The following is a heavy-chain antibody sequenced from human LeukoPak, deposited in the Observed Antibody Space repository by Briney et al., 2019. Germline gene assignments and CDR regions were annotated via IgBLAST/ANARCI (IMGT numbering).Heavy chain of an antibody. CDR3: ARDWQIWYDSSGSLTTDAFDI. D-gene: IGHD3-22*01. CDR1: GYTFTGYF. V-gene: IGHV1-2*02. Sequence: GASVKVSCKASGYTFTGYFMHWVRQAPGQGLEWMGWINPKSGGTKYAQKFQGRVTMTRDTSITTAYMEVRRLRSDDTAVYYCARDWQIWYDSSGSLTTDAFDIWGQGTMVTVSS. CDR2: INPKSGGT. J-gene: IGHJ3*02.